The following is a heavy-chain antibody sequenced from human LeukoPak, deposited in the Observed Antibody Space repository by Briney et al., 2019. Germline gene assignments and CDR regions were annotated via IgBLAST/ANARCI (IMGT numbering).Heavy chain of an antibody. CDR1: GGSISIDRYY. CDR2: IYYSGST. D-gene: IGHD5-18*01. Sequence: SETLSLTCTVSGGSISIDRYYWSWVRQHPGKGLEWIGYIYYSGSTYYNPSLKSRVTISVDTSKNQFSLKLSSVTAADTAVYYCARELGPPLYSYGYGFDYWGQGTLVTVSS. CDR3: ARELGPPLYSYGYGFDY. V-gene: IGHV4-31*03. J-gene: IGHJ4*02.